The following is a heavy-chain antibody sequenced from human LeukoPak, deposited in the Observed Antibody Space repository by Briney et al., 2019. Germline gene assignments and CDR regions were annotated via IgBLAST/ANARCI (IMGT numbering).Heavy chain of an antibody. CDR3: ARDVYGDYVFDY. V-gene: IGHV1-8*01. J-gene: IGHJ4*02. CDR2: MSPNSGNT. D-gene: IGHD4-17*01. CDR1: GYTFTSYD. Sequence: ASVKVSCKASGYTFTSYDINWVRQATGQGLEWMGWMSPNSGNTGYAQKLQGRVTMTRNTSISTAYMELSSLRSEDTAVYYCARDVYGDYVFDYWGQGTLVTVSS.